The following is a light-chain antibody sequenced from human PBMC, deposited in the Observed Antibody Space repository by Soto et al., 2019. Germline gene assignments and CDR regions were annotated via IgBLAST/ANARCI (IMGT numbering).Light chain of an antibody. V-gene: IGKV1-17*01. Sequence: DIQMTQSPSSLSASVGDRVTITCRASQGIRHDLGWYQQKPGKAPKRLIYTASSLQSGVPPRFSGSGSGTKFTLTISSLQPEAVATYDCLQNNSYPVTFGQGTKVEIK. CDR1: QGIRHD. CDR2: TAS. CDR3: LQNNSYPVT. J-gene: IGKJ1*01.